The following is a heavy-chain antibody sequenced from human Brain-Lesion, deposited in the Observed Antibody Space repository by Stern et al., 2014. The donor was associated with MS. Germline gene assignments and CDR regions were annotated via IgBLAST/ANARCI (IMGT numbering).Heavy chain of an antibody. CDR2: MNPYSGNT. Sequence: QVQLMQSGAEVKKPGASVKVSCKASGYTFSSYDITWVRQASGHGLEWMGWMNPYSGNTGYAQKFKGRVSMTSDPSISTVYMELTSLTSDDTAVYFCARAVRNQLLSEYWGQGTRVTVSS. V-gene: IGHV1-8*01. J-gene: IGHJ4*02. CDR1: GYTFSSYD. CDR3: ARAVRNQLLSEY. D-gene: IGHD2-2*01.